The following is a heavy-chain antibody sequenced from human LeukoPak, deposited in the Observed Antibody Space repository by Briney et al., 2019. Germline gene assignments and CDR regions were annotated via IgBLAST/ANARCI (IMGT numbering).Heavy chain of an antibody. CDR1: GFSFNNYA. V-gene: IGHV3-30*02. D-gene: IGHD3-3*01. Sequence: GGSVRLSCAASGFSFNNYAMHWVRQAPGKGLEWVAFIRYDGSNKYYTDSVKGRFTVSRDDSKNTLYLQMNSLRAEDTAVYYCARVGVGAYYFDYWGQGTLVTVSS. J-gene: IGHJ4*02. CDR2: IRYDGSNK. CDR3: ARVGVGAYYFDY.